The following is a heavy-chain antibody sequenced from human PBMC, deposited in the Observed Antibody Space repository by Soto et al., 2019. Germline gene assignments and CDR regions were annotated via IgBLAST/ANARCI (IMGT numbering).Heavy chain of an antibody. V-gene: IGHV3-30*18. CDR3: AKARHGSGTYSSFDY. CDR2: IWYDGSNK. J-gene: IGHJ4*02. CDR1: GFTFSSYA. D-gene: IGHD3-10*01. Sequence: QVQLVESGGGVVQPGRSLRLSCAASGFTFSSYAMHWVRQAPGNGLEWVAVIWYDGSNKNYADSVKGRFTISRDNSKNTLYLQMNSLRTEDTAVYYCAKARHGSGTYSSFDYWGQGILVTVS.